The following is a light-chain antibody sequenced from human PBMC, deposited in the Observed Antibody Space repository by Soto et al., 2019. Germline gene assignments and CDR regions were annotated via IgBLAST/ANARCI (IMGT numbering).Light chain of an antibody. CDR3: QQYVSSPWT. J-gene: IGKJ1*01. Sequence: DIVLTQSPGTLSLSPGERATLSCRASQSVSSSYLAWYHQKPGQAPRLLIYAASSRATGIPDRFSGSGSGTDFTLTISRVEPEDFAVYDCQQYVSSPWTFGQGNKVEIK. CDR2: AAS. V-gene: IGKV3-20*01. CDR1: QSVSSSY.